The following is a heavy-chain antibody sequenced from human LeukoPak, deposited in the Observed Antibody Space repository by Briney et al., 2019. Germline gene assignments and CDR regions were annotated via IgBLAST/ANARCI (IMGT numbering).Heavy chain of an antibody. D-gene: IGHD2-8*02. CDR3: AGHHPRNTVDF. V-gene: IGHV4-59*08. CDR1: GGSISSYY. Sequence: SETLSLTCTVSGGSISSYYWSWIRQPPGKGLEWIAYISGIGSINYNPPLKSRVTISLDTSKNQFSLKPSSVTAADTAVYYCAGHHPRNTVDFWGQGTLVTVSS. CDR2: ISGIGSI. J-gene: IGHJ4*02.